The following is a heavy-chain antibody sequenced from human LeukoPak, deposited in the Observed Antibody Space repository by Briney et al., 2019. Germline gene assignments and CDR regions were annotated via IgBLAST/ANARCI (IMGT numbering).Heavy chain of an antibody. Sequence: ASVKVSCKASGFRFTGYWMHWVRQAPGQGLEWMGGIIPIFGTASYAQKFQGRVTITADKSTSTAYMQLSSLRSEDTAVYYCARAGAVAGYDAFDIWGQGTMVTVSS. CDR3: ARAGAVAGYDAFDI. CDR2: IIPIFGTA. CDR1: GFRFTGYW. D-gene: IGHD6-19*01. V-gene: IGHV1-69*06. J-gene: IGHJ3*02.